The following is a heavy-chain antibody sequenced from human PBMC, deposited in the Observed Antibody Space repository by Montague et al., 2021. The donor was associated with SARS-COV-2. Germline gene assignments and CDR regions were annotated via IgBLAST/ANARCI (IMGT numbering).Heavy chain of an antibody. CDR1: GGSISSYY. CDR2: IYYSGST. CDR3: ARGSGWMGNAFDI. J-gene: IGHJ3*02. Sequence: SETLYLTCTVSGGSISSYYWSWIRQPPGKGLEWIGYIYYSGSTDXSPSLKSRVTISVDTSKNQFSLKLSSVTAADTAVYYCARGSGWMGNAFDIWGQGTMVTVSS. D-gene: IGHD6-19*01. V-gene: IGHV4-59*01.